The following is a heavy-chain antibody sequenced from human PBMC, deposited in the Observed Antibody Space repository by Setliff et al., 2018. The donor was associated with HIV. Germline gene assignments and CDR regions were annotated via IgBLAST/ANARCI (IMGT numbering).Heavy chain of an antibody. CDR2: ISPNYGGT. CDR3: ARRSRIAVAGRGYFDY. D-gene: IGHD6-19*01. CDR1: GYIFTHYY. J-gene: IGHJ4*02. Sequence: ASVKVSCKTSGYIFTHYYTHWVRQAPGQGLEWMGRISPNYGGTHYPQKFQGRVTLTSDTSISTAYMELSGLTSDDPAVYYCARRSRIAVAGRGYFDYWGQGTLVTVSS. V-gene: IGHV1-2*06.